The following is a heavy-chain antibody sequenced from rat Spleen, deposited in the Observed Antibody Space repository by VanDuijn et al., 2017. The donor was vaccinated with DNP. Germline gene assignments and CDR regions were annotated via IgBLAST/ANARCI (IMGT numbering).Heavy chain of an antibody. D-gene: IGHD5-1*01. J-gene: IGHJ2*01. V-gene: IGHV5-25*01. CDR3: ARLGGD. CDR1: GFTFSDYD. Sequence: EVQLVESGGGLVQPGRSLKLSCAVSGFTFSDYDMAWVRQTPTKGLEWVASISPGGYNTYYRDSVKGRFSLSRDNAKSTLYLQMNSLRSEDTATYYCARLGGDWGQGVMVTVSS. CDR2: ISPGGYNT.